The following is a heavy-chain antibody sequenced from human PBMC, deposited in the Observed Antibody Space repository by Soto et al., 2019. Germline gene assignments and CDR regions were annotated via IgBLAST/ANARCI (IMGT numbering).Heavy chain of an antibody. CDR3: ARGSYSSSSYDY. Sequence: SETLSLTCTVSGGSLSSGGYYWSWVRQHPGEGLEWIGYRYYSGTTYYNPSLKSRVTISGDTSKNQFSLKLTSVTAADTAVYYCARGSYSSSSYDYWGQGTLVTVSS. CDR1: GGSLSSGGYY. J-gene: IGHJ4*02. D-gene: IGHD6-13*01. CDR2: RYYSGTT. V-gene: IGHV4-31*03.